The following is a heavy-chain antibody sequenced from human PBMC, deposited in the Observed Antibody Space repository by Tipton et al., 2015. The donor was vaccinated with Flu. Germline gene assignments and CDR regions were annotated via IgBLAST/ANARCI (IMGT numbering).Heavy chain of an antibody. J-gene: IGHJ3*02. CDR3: ARGYCSGGNCYNAFDI. V-gene: IGHV4-59*01. D-gene: IGHD2-15*01. CDR2: IYSSGST. Sequence: PGLVKPSETLSLTCTVSGGSISNYYWNWIRQPPGKGLEWIVYIYSSGSTNYNPSLKSRVTTSVDTSKNQFSLKLSSVTAADTAVYYCARGYCSGGNCYNAFDIWGQGTMVTVSS. CDR1: GGSISNYY.